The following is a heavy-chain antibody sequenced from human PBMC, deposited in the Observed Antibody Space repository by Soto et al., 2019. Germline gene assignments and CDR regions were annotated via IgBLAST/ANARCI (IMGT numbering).Heavy chain of an antibody. CDR1: GGSISSSSYY. CDR2: IYYSGST. D-gene: IGHD3-10*01. CDR3: AKHXGSGSYYKNYYYYGMDV. J-gene: IGHJ6*02. V-gene: IGHV4-39*01. Sequence: SETLSLTCTVSGGSISSSSYYWGWIRQPPGRGLEWIGSIYYSGSTYYNPSLKSRVTISVDTSKNQFSLKLSSVTAADTAVYYCAKHXGSGSYYKNYYYYGMDVWGQGTTVTVSS.